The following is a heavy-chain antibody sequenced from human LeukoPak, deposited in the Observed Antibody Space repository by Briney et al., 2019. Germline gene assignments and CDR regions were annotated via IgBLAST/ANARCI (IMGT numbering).Heavy chain of an antibody. CDR1: GFTFSDYY. V-gene: IGHV3-11*05. Sequence: GGSLRLSCAASGFTFSDYYMSWFRQAPGKGLEWVSYIDTSASYTNYADSVKGRSTISRDNAKNSLYLQMNSLRAEDTAVYYCARGSVRGVIRPYFDYWGQGTLVTVSS. CDR3: ARGSVRGVIRPYFDY. D-gene: IGHD3-10*01. J-gene: IGHJ4*02. CDR2: IDTSASYT.